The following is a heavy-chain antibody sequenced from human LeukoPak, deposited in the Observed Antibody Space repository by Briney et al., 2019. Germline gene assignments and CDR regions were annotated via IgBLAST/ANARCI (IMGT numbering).Heavy chain of an antibody. J-gene: IGHJ6*02. CDR1: GFIFSSYA. V-gene: IGHV3-23*01. D-gene: IGHD3-10*01. CDR3: VPASGDV. Sequence: GGSLRLSCAPSGFIFSSYAMGRVSQAHRKGLEWVSAISAGGGSTYYADSVKGRFTISRDSSKNTLYLQMNSLRVDDTAVYYCVPASGDVWGQGTTVTVSS. CDR2: ISAGGGST.